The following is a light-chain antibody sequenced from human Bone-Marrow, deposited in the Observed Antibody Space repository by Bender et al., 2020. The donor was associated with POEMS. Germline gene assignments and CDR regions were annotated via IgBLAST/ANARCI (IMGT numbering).Light chain of an antibody. J-gene: IGLJ3*02. CDR1: SSDIGGYNY. CDR2: EGV. CDR3: CSYVDDTTA. V-gene: IGLV2-23*01. Sequence: QSALTQPASVSGSPGQSITISCTGTSSDIGGYNYVSWYQQHPGKAPKLIIYEGVKRPSGVSNRFSGSKSGDTASLTISGLQAEDEADYFCCSYVDDTTAFGGGTKVTVL.